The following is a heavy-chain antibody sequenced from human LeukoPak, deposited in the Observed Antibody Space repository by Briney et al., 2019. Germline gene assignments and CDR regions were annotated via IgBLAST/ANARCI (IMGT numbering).Heavy chain of an antibody. CDR2: ISGSGGST. Sequence: GGSLRLSCAASGFTFSNYAMSWVRQAPRKGLEWVSAISGSGGSTYYADSVKGRFTISRDNSKNTLYLQMNSLRAEDTAVYYCAKVSGYSSGWYTGYYFDYWGQGTLVTVSS. V-gene: IGHV3-23*01. CDR3: AKVSGYSSGWYTGYYFDY. J-gene: IGHJ4*02. CDR1: GFTFSNYA. D-gene: IGHD6-19*01.